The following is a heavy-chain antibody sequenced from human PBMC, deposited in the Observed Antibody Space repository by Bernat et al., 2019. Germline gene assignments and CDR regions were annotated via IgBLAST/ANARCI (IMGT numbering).Heavy chain of an antibody. CDR2: INSDGSST. V-gene: IGHV3-74*01. J-gene: IGHJ4*02. CDR1: GFTFSSYW. D-gene: IGHD2-2*01. CDR3: AKCPIRPTEFDY. Sequence: QPGGSLRLSCAASGFTFSSYWMHWVRQAPGKGLVWVSRINSDGSSTSYADSVKGRFTISRDNAKNTLYLQMNSLRAEDTAVYYCAKCPIRPTEFDYWGQGTLVTVSS.